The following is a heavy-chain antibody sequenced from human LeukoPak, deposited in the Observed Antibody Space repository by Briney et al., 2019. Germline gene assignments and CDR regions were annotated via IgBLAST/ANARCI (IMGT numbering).Heavy chain of an antibody. CDR2: INPNSGGT. CDR1: GYTFTGYY. D-gene: IGHD6-19*01. Sequence: ASVKASCKASGYTFTGYYMHWVRQDPGQGLEWMGWINPNSGGTNYAQKFKGRVTMTRDTSISTAYMELSRLRSDDTAVYYCARVLSSGWEAAYYYMDVWGKGTTVTVSS. CDR3: ARVLSSGWEAAYYYMDV. V-gene: IGHV1-2*02. J-gene: IGHJ6*03.